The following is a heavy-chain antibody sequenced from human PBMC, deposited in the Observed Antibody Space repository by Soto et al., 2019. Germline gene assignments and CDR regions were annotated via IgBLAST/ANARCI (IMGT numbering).Heavy chain of an antibody. D-gene: IGHD2-21*02. CDR2: IYSGETT. Sequence: PGGSLRLSCAASGFNVNSDYMNWVRQTPGKGLEWVASIYSGETTYYADSVRGRFAISNDKSKNTLYFQLSSLRIEDTAVYYCTRDGRGLGRLSLFEYWGQGVLVTVYS. V-gene: IGHV3-53*01. J-gene: IGHJ4*02. CDR3: TRDGRGLGRLSLFEY. CDR1: GFNVNSDY.